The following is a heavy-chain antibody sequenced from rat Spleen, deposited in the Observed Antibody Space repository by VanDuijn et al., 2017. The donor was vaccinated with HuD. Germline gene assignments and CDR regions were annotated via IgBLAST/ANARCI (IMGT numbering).Heavy chain of an antibody. V-gene: IGHV5-17*01. Sequence: EVQLVESDGGLVQPGRSLKFSCAASGFTFSDYAMAWVRQAPKKGLEWVATISYDGSSTYYRDSVKGRFTISRDNANSTLYLQMDSLRSEDTATYYCARHGGSGGYWYFDFWGPGTMVTVSS. CDR3: ARHGGSGGYWYFDF. CDR1: GFTFSDYA. J-gene: IGHJ1*01. CDR2: ISYDGSST. D-gene: IGHD1-1*01.